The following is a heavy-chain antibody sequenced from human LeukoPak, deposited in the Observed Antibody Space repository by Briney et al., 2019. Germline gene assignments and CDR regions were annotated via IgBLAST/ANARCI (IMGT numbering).Heavy chain of an antibody. J-gene: IGHJ3*02. Sequence: GGSLRLSCAASGFTFSSYAMGWVRQAPGKGLEWVSSISGSGGSTYYADSVKGRFTISRDNSKNTLYLQMNSLRAEDTAVYYCARSVEDAFDIWGQGTMVTVSS. V-gene: IGHV3-23*01. D-gene: IGHD5-24*01. CDR2: ISGSGGST. CDR3: ARSVEDAFDI. CDR1: GFTFSSYA.